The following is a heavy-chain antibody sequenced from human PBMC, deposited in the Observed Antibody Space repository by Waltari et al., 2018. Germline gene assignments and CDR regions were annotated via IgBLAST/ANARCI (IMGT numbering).Heavy chain of an antibody. CDR2: IRGSGSGT. CDR1: GLTLRPSP. J-gene: IGHJ6*04. Sequence: EVQLLESGGGLAEPGGSLRLSCAASGLTLRPSPTPWVRQAPGKGVAWVSVIRGSGSGTYYADSVKGRFFTSRDNSKNTVFLQMSGLSAADTAVYYCATVPHRSGYTPRETQYYLYMDVWGKGTAVTVSS. CDR3: ATVPHRSGYTPRETQYYLYMDV. V-gene: IGHV3-23*01. D-gene: IGHD5-18*01.